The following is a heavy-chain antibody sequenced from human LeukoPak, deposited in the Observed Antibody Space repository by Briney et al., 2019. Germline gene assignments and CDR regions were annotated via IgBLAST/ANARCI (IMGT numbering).Heavy chain of an antibody. CDR2: IYHSGNT. Sequence: SETLSLTCTVSGDSISSYYWSWIRQPPGKGLEWIGYIYHSGNTNSNPSLKSRVTISVDTTKNQFSLRLSSVTAADTAVYYCARSIIVVVAAGALDIWGQGTMVTVSS. CDR3: ARSIIVVVAAGALDI. J-gene: IGHJ3*02. CDR1: GDSISSYY. D-gene: IGHD2-21*02. V-gene: IGHV4-59*08.